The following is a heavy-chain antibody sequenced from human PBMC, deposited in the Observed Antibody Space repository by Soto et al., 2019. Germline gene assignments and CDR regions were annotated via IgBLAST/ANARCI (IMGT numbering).Heavy chain of an antibody. V-gene: IGHV3-33*08. CDR1: GFTFSIYD. J-gene: IGHJ6*02. Sequence: GGSLRLSCVASGFTFSIYDMNWVRQAPGKGLEWVSIIWYDGSSTYYADSVKGRFTISRDNSKNTLYLQMNSLRAEDTAVYYCARGDGSGHYYYYGMDVWGQGTTVTVSS. D-gene: IGHD3-10*01. CDR2: IWYDGSST. CDR3: ARGDGSGHYYYYGMDV.